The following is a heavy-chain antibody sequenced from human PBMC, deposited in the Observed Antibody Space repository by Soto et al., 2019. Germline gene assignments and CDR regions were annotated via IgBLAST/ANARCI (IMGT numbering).Heavy chain of an antibody. J-gene: IGHJ4*02. CDR2: ITGSSDYI. Sequence: GGSLRLSCAASGFTFSSYGMNWVRQAPGKGLEWVSSITGSSDYIHYADSVRGRFTISRDNAKNSLYLQMNSLRAEDTAVYYCAREWANYWGQGNLVTVSS. CDR3: AREWANY. V-gene: IGHV3-21*01. CDR1: GFTFSSYG. D-gene: IGHD1-26*01.